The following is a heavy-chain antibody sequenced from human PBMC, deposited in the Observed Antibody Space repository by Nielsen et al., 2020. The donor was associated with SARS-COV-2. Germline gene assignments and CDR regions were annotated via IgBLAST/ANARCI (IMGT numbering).Heavy chain of an antibody. J-gene: IGHJ6*02. CDR2: INHSGSS. Sequence: WIRQPPGKGLEWIGEINHSGSSNYHPSLKSRVTISVDTSKNQFSLKLSSVTAADTAVYYFARNSGWYPNVNKYYYYGMDVWGQGTTVTVSS. D-gene: IGHD6-19*01. CDR3: ARNSGWYPNVNKYYYYGMDV. V-gene: IGHV4-34*01.